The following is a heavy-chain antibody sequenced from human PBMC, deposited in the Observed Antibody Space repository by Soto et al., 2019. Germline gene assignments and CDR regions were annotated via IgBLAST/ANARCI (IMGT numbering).Heavy chain of an antibody. CDR3: ARAYYYDSSALQGFFDY. J-gene: IGHJ4*02. CDR2: ISAYNGNT. Sequence: ASVKVSCKASGYTLTSYGISWVRQAPGQGLEWMGWISAYNGNTNYAQKLQGRVTMTTDTSTSTAYMELRSLRSDDTAVYYCARAYYYDSSALQGFFDYWGQGTLVTVSS. V-gene: IGHV1-18*01. D-gene: IGHD3-22*01. CDR1: GYTLTSYG.